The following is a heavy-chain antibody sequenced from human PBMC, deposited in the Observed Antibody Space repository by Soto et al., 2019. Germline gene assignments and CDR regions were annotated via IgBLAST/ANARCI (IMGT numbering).Heavy chain of an antibody. Sequence: SGPTLVNPTETLTRTCTFSGFSRTSPGMCVSWIHQSPGKALEWLALIERDDDDKYYSTSLKTRLTISKDTRKNQVVLTMANMEPADTATYYCARSIRGPRRFNGMDVWGQGTTVTVSS. J-gene: IGHJ6*02. V-gene: IGHV2-70*13. D-gene: IGHD1-20*01. CDR2: IERDDDDK. CDR1: GFSRTSPGMC. CDR3: ARSIRGPRRFNGMDV.